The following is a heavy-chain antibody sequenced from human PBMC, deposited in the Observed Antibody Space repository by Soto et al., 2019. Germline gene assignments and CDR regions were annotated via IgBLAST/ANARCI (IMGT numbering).Heavy chain of an antibody. D-gene: IGHD3-10*01. CDR3: ARDGRITRVLGVIRYYQLGMDV. CDR1: EFTFSSSA. CDR2: ISGIGGST. V-gene: IGHV3-23*01. Sequence: LRLSFAASEFTFSSSAMNWVRQAPWKGLEWVSGISGIGGSTHYADSVKGRMTISRDNSKKTLYLLMNSLRAEDTAVYYCARDGRITRVLGVIRYYQLGMDVWGQGTRVTVSS. J-gene: IGHJ6*02.